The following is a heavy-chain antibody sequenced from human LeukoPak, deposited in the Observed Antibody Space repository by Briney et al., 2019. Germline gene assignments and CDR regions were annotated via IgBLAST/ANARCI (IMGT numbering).Heavy chain of an antibody. V-gene: IGHV3-74*03. Sequence: GGTLRLSCTASGFTFSGHWIHWVRQPPGMGLVWVSRINERGTDSMYAESVKGRFTISRDNAKNTVYLQMNSLRAEDTAVYYCVRDETLWTLDWWGQGTLVSVSS. J-gene: IGHJ4*02. CDR3: VRDETLWTLDW. CDR2: INERGTDS. CDR1: GFTFSGHW. D-gene: IGHD1-1*01.